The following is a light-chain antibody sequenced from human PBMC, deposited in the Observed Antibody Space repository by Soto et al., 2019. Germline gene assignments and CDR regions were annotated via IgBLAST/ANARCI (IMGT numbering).Light chain of an antibody. Sequence: QSALTQPASVSGSPGQSITISCAGTRSDNGASNSVSWYQHLPGRSPTLIIYEATNRPSGVSERFSGSKAGDAASLTISGLQADDEAEYFCISYKTDDTFVFRSGTKITVL. CDR2: EAT. CDR3: ISYKTDDTFV. V-gene: IGLV2-14*01. CDR1: RSDNGASNS. J-gene: IGLJ1*01.